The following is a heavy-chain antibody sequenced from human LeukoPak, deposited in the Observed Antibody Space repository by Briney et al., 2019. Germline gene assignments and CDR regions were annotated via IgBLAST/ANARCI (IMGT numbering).Heavy chain of an antibody. J-gene: IGHJ3*02. D-gene: IGHD3-10*01. CDR1: RYSISTYY. CDR3: AGESGYDDSGSYYDGALDI. V-gene: IGHV4-59*12. CDR2: IFYTRST. Sequence: SETLSLTCTVSRYSISTYYWNWIRQPPGKGLEWLGDIFYTRSTKDNPALKSRGTISVDTSKNQFSLKLASVTAADTLVYYCAGESGYDDSGSYYDGALDIWGQGTMVTVSS.